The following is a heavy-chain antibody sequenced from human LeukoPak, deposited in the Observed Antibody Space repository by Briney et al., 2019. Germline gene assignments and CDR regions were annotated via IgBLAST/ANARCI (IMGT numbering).Heavy chain of an antibody. Sequence: PGGSLRLSCAASGFTFSSYEMNWVRQAPGKGLEWVSGISWNSGSIGYADSVKGRFTIPRDNAKNSLYLQMNSLRAEDTALYYCAKDRDYYGSGSPLDYWGQGTLVTVSS. CDR2: ISWNSGSI. V-gene: IGHV3-9*01. CDR1: GFTFSSYE. CDR3: AKDRDYYGSGSPLDY. J-gene: IGHJ4*02. D-gene: IGHD3-10*01.